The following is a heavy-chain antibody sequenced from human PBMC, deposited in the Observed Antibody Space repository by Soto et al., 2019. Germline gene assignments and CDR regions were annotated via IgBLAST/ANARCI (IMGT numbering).Heavy chain of an antibody. V-gene: IGHV4-31*03. CDR1: GGSISIGGYY. CDR2: IYYSGST. Sequence: QVQLQKPGPGLVKPSQTLSITCTVSGGSISIGGYYWSCIRQHPCKGLEWNGSIYYSGSTDYNPSLKSRVTQPVDTYKNQFSLKLSPVNTAGTAVYYWARGVLHLGQGTMVTVSS. CDR3: ARGVLH. D-gene: IGHD3-16*01. J-gene: IGHJ4*02.